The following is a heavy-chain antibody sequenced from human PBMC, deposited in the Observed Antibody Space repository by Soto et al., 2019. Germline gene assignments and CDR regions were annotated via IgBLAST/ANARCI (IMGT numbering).Heavy chain of an antibody. V-gene: IGHV5-51*01. CDR2: IYPGDSDT. Sequence: GESLKISCKGSGYSFTSYWIGWVRQMPGKGLEWMGIIYPGDSDTRYSPSFQGQVTISADKSISTAYLQWSSLKASDTAMYYCARQPPYCSSTSCYPEGYFDYWGQGTLVTV. J-gene: IGHJ4*02. CDR3: ARQPPYCSSTSCYPEGYFDY. D-gene: IGHD2-2*01. CDR1: GYSFTSYW.